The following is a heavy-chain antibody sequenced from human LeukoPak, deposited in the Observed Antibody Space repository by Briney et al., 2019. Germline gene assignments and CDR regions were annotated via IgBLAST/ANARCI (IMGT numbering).Heavy chain of an antibody. V-gene: IGHV3-30*18. J-gene: IGHJ4*02. CDR2: MSYDGSNK. Sequence: GRSLRLSCAASGFTFSSYGMHWVRQAPGKGLEWVAVMSYDGSNKYYADSVKGRFTISRDNSKNTLYLQMNSLRAEDTAVYYCAKELSGFWYFDYWGQGTLVTVSS. CDR1: GFTFSSYG. D-gene: IGHD2/OR15-2a*01. CDR3: AKELSGFWYFDY.